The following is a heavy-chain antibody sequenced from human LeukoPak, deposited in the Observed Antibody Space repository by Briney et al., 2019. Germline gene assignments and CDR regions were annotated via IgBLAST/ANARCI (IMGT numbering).Heavy chain of an antibody. Sequence: PGGSLRLSCAASGFTFSSYGMYWARQAPGKGLEWVVVISNDGSDKYYADSVKGRFTISRDNSKNTLYLQMNSLRAEDTAVYDCAKGYSTGWYGGVYYWGQGTLVTVSS. J-gene: IGHJ4*02. CDR1: GFTFSSYG. V-gene: IGHV3-30*18. D-gene: IGHD6-19*01. CDR2: ISNDGSDK. CDR3: AKGYSTGWYGGVYY.